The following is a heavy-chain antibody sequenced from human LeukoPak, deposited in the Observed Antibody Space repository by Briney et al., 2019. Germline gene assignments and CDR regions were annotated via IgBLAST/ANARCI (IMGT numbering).Heavy chain of an antibody. D-gene: IGHD5-24*01. V-gene: IGHV4-39*01. CDR2: IYYSGST. CDR3: ARRMDGYNSFSNWFDP. Sequence: PSETLSLTCTVSGGSISGSSYYWGWIRQPPGKGLEWIGSIYYSGSTYYNPSLKSRVTVSVDTSKNQFSLKLSSVTAADTAVYYCARRMDGYNSFSNWFDPWGQGTLVTVSS. J-gene: IGHJ5*02. CDR1: GGSISGSSYY.